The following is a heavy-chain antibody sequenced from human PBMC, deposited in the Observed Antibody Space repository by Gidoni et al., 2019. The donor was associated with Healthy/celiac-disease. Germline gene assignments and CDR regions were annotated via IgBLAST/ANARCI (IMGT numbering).Heavy chain of an antibody. CDR2: IKSKTDGGTT. CDR1: GFTFSNAW. Sequence: EVQLVESGGGLVKPGGSLRLSCADSGFTFSNAWMSWVRQAPGKGLEWVGRIKSKTDGGTTDYAAPVKGRFTISRDDSKNTLYLQMNSLKTEDTAVYYCTTRYAIYYYYGMDVWGQGTTVTVSS. D-gene: IGHD3-16*01. V-gene: IGHV3-15*01. J-gene: IGHJ6*02. CDR3: TTRYAIYYYYGMDV.